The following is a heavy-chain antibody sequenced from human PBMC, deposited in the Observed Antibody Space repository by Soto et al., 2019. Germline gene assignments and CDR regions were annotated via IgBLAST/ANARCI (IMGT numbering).Heavy chain of an antibody. J-gene: IGHJ4*02. V-gene: IGHV3-30-3*01. Sequence: VGSLRLSCAASGFTLSSYAMHWVRQAPGKGLEWVAVISYDGSNKYYADSVKGRFTISRDNSKNTLYLQMNSLRAEDTAVYYCARVVVRGVIIPHYFDYWGQGTLVTVSS. CDR3: ARVVVRGVIIPHYFDY. D-gene: IGHD3-10*01. CDR1: GFTLSSYA. CDR2: ISYDGSNK.